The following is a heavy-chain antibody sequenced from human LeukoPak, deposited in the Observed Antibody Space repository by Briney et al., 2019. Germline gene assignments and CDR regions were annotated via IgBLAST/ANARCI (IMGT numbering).Heavy chain of an antibody. CDR3: ARENTMARGPSVWFDP. CDR2: IYYSGST. Sequence: SETLSLTCTVSGVSFSSSSYYWGWIRQPPGKGLEWIGSIYYSGSTYYNPSLKSRVTMSVDTSKNQFSLKLSSVTAADTAMYYCARENTMARGPSVWFDPWGQGTLVTVSS. V-gene: IGHV4-39*07. J-gene: IGHJ5*02. D-gene: IGHD3-10*01. CDR1: GVSFSSSSYY.